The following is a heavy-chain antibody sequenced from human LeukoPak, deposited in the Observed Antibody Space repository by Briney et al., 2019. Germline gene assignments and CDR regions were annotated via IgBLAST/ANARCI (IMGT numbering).Heavy chain of an antibody. CDR2: IASDGSHT. J-gene: IGHJ3*02. D-gene: IGHD2-21*02. Sequence: GGSLRLSCAASGFTFSNYFMHWVRQAPGKGLEWVADIASDGSHTFYVESVKGRFTISRDNSKNTLYLQMNSLGPENTAVYFCARERQDTVIHSGAFDIWGQGTMVTVSS. V-gene: IGHV3-30-3*01. CDR3: ARERQDTVIHSGAFDI. CDR1: GFTFSNYF.